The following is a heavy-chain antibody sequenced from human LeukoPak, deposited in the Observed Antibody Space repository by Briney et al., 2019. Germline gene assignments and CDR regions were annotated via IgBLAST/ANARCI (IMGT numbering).Heavy chain of an antibody. J-gene: IGHJ4*02. CDR1: GGSISSSNYY. CDR3: ARESGGNPDY. CDR2: IYYSETT. Sequence: SETLSLTCTVSGGSISSSNYYWDWIRQPPGKGLEWIGSIYYSETTYDNPSLKSRVTMSIDTSKNQFSLKLSSVTAADSAVYYCARESGGNPDYWGQGTLVTVSS. D-gene: IGHD4-23*01. V-gene: IGHV4-39*02.